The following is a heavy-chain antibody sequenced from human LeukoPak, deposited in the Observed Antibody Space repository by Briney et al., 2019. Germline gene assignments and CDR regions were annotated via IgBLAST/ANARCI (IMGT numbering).Heavy chain of an antibody. J-gene: IGHJ5*02. V-gene: IGHV1-3*01. CDR2: INAGNVNT. CDR1: GYTFTEYA. D-gene: IGHD3-10*01. Sequence: GASVKVSCKASGYTFTEYALHWVRQAPGQRLEWMGWINAGNVNTKYSHKFQGRVTITRDTSATTAYMELSSLRSEDTAVYYCARARLTITMARGVLVTSSRSWFDPWGQGTLVTVSS. CDR3: ARARLTITMARGVLVTSSRSWFDP.